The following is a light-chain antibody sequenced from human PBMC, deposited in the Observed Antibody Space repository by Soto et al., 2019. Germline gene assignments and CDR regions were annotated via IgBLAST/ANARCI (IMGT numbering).Light chain of an antibody. CDR2: EAS. CDR3: QQYNDHQWT. CDR1: QSASSW. Sequence: DIQMTQSPSTLSASVGDRVTITCRASQSASSWLAWYRQKPGEAPKLLIYEASRLQSEVPSRFSGSGSGREFTLTITNLQADDVATYYCQQYNDHQWTFGQGTKVEIK. V-gene: IGKV1-5*01. J-gene: IGKJ1*01.